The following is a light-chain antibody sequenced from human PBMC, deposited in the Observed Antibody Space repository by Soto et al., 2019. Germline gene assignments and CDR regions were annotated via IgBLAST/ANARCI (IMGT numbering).Light chain of an antibody. CDR3: QQYYSYPRT. V-gene: IGKV1-8*01. Sequence: AIRMTQSPSSFSASTGDRVTITCRASQGISSYLAWYQQKPGKAPKLLIYAASTLQSGVPSRFSRSGSGTDFTLTISCLQSADFATYYCQQYYSYPRTFGQGTKVDIK. J-gene: IGKJ1*01. CDR1: QGISSY. CDR2: AAS.